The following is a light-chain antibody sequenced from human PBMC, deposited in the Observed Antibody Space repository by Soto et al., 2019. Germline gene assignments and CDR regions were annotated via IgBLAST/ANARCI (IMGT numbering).Light chain of an antibody. CDR3: QQYNSYSPWT. V-gene: IGKV1-5*01. CDR2: DAS. J-gene: IGKJ1*01. Sequence: DIQMTQSPSTLSASVGDRVTNTCRASQSISSWLAWYQQKPGKAPKLPIYDASSLESGVPSRFSGSGSGTEFTLTISSLQPDDFATYYCQQYNSYSPWTFGQGTKVDIK. CDR1: QSISSW.